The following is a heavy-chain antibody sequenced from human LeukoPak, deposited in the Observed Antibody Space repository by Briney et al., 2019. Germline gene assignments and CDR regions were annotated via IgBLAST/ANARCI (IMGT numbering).Heavy chain of an antibody. CDR2: INPKSGAA. CDR1: GYIFSDYY. V-gene: IGHV1-2*02. CDR3: ARGAEAETSPLDF. D-gene: IGHD6-13*01. J-gene: IGHJ4*02. Sequence: GASVKVSCKASGYIFSDYYMHWVRQAPGQGLEWLGLINPKSGAADYAQQFRGRVTMTRDTSINTDYMEMKRVTSDDTAVYYCARGAEAETSPLDFWGQGTLVIVS.